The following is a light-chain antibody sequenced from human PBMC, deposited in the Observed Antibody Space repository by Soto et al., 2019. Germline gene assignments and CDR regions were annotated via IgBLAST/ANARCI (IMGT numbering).Light chain of an antibody. CDR1: QSFSSN. J-gene: IGKJ4*01. CDR3: QQYNNWPLT. CDR2: GAS. Sequence: EIVLTQSPGTLSLSPGERATLSCRASQSFSSNLAWYQQKPGQAPRLLIYGASTRATGIPARFSGSGSGTEFTLTISSLQSEDFAVYYCQQYNNWPLTFGGGTKVDI. V-gene: IGKV3-15*01.